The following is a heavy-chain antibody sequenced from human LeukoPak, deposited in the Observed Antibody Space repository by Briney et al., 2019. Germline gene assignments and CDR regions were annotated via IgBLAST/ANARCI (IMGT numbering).Heavy chain of an antibody. V-gene: IGHV3-64D*09. CDR3: VKRLGISYDS. CDR1: GFTFTSYA. CDR2: ITSNGDGT. D-gene: IGHD5-18*01. Sequence: GGSLRLSCAASGFTFTSYAMSWVRQAPGKGLEYVSAITSNGDGTYYADSVKGRFTISRDNSKNVLYLQMSSLRPEDTAMYYCVKRLGISYDSWGQGTLVTVSS. J-gene: IGHJ4*02.